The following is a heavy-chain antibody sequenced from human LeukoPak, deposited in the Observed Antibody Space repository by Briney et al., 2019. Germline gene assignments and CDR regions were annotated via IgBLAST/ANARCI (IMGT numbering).Heavy chain of an antibody. CDR2: IYYSGST. Sequence: SETLSLTCTVSGGSLSSYYWSWIRQPPGKGLEWIGYIYYSGSTNYNPSLKSRVTISVDTSKNQFSLKLSSVTAADTAVYYCARGFRAFGGVIFDYWGQGTLVTVSS. CDR1: GGSLSSYY. D-gene: IGHD3-16*01. J-gene: IGHJ4*02. V-gene: IGHV4-59*01. CDR3: ARGFRAFGGVIFDY.